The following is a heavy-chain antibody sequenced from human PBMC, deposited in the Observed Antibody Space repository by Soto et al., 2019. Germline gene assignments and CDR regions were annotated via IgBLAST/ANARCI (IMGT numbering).Heavy chain of an antibody. J-gene: IGHJ5*02. CDR1: GFTFSSYG. Sequence: QVQLVESGGGVVQPGRSLRLSCAASGFTFSSYGMHWVRQAPGKGLEWVAVIWYDGSNKYYADSVKGRFTISRDNSKNTLYLQMNSLRAEDTAMYYCASDGRNYYDSSGYSNWFDPRGKGTLVTVSS. V-gene: IGHV3-33*01. CDR3: ASDGRNYYDSSGYSNWFDP. D-gene: IGHD3-22*01. CDR2: IWYDGSNK.